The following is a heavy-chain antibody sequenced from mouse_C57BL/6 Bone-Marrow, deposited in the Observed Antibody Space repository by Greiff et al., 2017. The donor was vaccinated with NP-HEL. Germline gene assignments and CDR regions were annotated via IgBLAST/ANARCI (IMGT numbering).Heavy chain of an antibody. J-gene: IGHJ2*01. CDR2: IRSKSNNYAT. V-gene: IGHV10-1*01. Sequence: DVHLVESGGGLVQPKGSLKLSCAASGFSFNTYAMNWVRQAPGKGLEWVARIRSKSNNYATYYADSVKDRLTISRDDSESRLYLQMNNVKTEDTAMYYCVRQLSLLYFDYWGQGTTLTVSA. CDR3: VRQLSLLYFDY. D-gene: IGHD3-2*02. CDR1: GFSFNTYA.